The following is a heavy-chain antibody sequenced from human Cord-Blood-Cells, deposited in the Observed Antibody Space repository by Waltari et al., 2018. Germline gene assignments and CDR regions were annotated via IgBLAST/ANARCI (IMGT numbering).Heavy chain of an antibody. CDR3: ARDYYGSGSYYFDY. V-gene: IGHV4-34*01. J-gene: IGHJ4*02. D-gene: IGHD3-10*01. Sequence: QVQLQQWGAGLLKPSETLSLTCAVYGGSFSGYYWSWIRQPPGKGLEWIGEINHSGSANYNPSRKSRVTISVDTSKNQFSLKLSSVTAADTAVYYCARDYYGSGSYYFDYWGQGTLVTVSS. CDR2: INHSGSA. CDR1: GGSFSGYY.